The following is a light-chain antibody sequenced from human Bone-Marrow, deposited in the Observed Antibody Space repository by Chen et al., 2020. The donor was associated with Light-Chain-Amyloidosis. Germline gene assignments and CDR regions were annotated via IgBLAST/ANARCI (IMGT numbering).Light chain of an antibody. CDR2: EVS. CDR3: MQSIQLPRT. Sequence: DILMTQTPLSLSVTPGQPASISCKSSHSLLHSDGRTYLFWFLQKPGQPPQLLMYEVSTRFSGVPDKFTGSGSGTHFTLNISRVEAEDVGIYYCMQSIQLPRTFGQGTKVDI. J-gene: IGKJ1*01. V-gene: IGKV2D-29*01. CDR1: HSLLHSDGRTY.